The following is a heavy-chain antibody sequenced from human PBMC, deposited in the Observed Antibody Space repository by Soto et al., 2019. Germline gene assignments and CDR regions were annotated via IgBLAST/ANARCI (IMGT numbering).Heavy chain of an antibody. Sequence: GGSLRLSCAASGFTFSSYAMHWVRQAPGKGLEWVAVISYDGSNKYYADSVKGRFTISRDNSKNTLYLQMNSLRAEDTAVYYCARHKWIQLWQKVYYGMDVWGHGTTVAVS. CDR2: ISYDGSNK. J-gene: IGHJ6*02. D-gene: IGHD5-18*01. CDR3: ARHKWIQLWQKVYYGMDV. CDR1: GFTFSSYA. V-gene: IGHV3-30-3*01.